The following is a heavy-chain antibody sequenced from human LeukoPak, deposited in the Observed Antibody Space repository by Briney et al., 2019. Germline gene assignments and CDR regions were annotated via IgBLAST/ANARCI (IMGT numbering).Heavy chain of an antibody. Sequence: SETLSLTCTVSGASSSDYYWSWIRQPPGKGLEWIAYVYDSGSTNYNFSLKSRVTISVDTSKKQFSLKLSSVTAADTAVYYCARGSGSYHSRLDSWGRGTLVTVSS. D-gene: IGHD1-26*01. CDR1: GASSSDYY. J-gene: IGHJ4*02. CDR2: VYDSGST. CDR3: ARGSGSYHSRLDS. V-gene: IGHV4-59*08.